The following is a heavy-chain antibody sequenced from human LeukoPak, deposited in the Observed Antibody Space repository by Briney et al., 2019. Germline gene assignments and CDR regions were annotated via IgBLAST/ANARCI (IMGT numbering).Heavy chain of an antibody. CDR3: ASLGTLRS. J-gene: IGHJ5*02. CDR1: GGSVSSSSYY. V-gene: IGHV4-39*01. CDR2: ISYSGTN. Sequence: SETLSLTCTVSGGSVSSSSYYWGWIRQPPGKGLEWIGRISYSGTNYNNPALKSRVSISIDTSKNQFSVKLTSVTAADTAMYYCASLGTLRSWGQGTLVTASS. D-gene: IGHD7-27*01.